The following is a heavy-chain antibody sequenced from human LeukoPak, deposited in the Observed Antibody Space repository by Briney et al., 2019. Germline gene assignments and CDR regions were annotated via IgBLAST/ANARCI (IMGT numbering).Heavy chain of an antibody. D-gene: IGHD3/OR15-3a*01. CDR3: ARLRFLYWSYFDY. V-gene: IGHV4-59*08. CDR1: GGSISSYY. CDR2: IYYSGNT. J-gene: IGHJ4*02. Sequence: SETLSLTFTVSGGSISSYYWSWIRQPPGKGLDWIGYIYYSGNTNYNPSLKSRVTISLDTSKNQFSLKLSSVTAADTAVYYCARLRFLYWSYFDYWGQGTLVTVSS.